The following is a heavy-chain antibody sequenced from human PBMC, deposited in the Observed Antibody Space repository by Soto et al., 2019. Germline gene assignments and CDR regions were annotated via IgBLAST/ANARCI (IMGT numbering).Heavy chain of an antibody. V-gene: IGHV1-69*13. CDR1: GGTFSSYA. J-gene: IGHJ3*02. CDR3: ARVRCSGGSCYSRAYAFDI. D-gene: IGHD2-15*01. Sequence: SVKVSCKASGGTFSSYAISWVRQAPGQGLEWMGGIIPIFGTANYAQKFQGRVTITADESTSTAYMELSSLRSEDTAVYYCARVRCSGGSCYSRAYAFDIWGQGTMVTV. CDR2: IIPIFGTA.